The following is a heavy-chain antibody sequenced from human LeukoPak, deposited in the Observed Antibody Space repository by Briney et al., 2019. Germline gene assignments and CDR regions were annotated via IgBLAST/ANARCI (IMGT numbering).Heavy chain of an antibody. V-gene: IGHV3-30*02. CDR2: IRHDGSSK. CDR3: ARVRRLRYFDWLESRGYYFDY. CDR1: GFSSSTYG. Sequence: GGSLRLACVASGFSSSTYGMHWVRQAPGKGLEWVAFIRHDGSSKYYADSVKGRFTISRDSSKDTLYLQMNSLRAEDTAVYYCARVRRLRYFDWLESRGYYFDYWGQGTLVTVSS. D-gene: IGHD3-9*01. J-gene: IGHJ4*02.